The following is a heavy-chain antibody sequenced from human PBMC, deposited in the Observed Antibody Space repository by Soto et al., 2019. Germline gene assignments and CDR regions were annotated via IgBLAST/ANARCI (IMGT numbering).Heavy chain of an antibody. CDR2: INHSGST. V-gene: IGHV4-34*01. Sequence: SETLSLTCAVYGGSFSGYYWSWIRQPPGKGLEWIGEINHSGSTNYNPSLKSRVTISVDTSKNQFSLKLSSVTAADTAVYYCARGDIVVVPAAMNRPVQAVDYYYYMDVWGKGTTVTVSS. CDR3: ARGDIVVVPAAMNRPVQAVDYYYYMDV. J-gene: IGHJ6*03. D-gene: IGHD2-2*01. CDR1: GGSFSGYY.